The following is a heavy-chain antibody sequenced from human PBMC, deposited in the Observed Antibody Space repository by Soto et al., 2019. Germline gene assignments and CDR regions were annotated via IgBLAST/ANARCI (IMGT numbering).Heavy chain of an antibody. CDR1: GYTFTGHY. CDR3: AREPMVRAAHGFDI. J-gene: IGHJ3*02. V-gene: IGHV1-2*02. CDR2: INPNSVGT. Sequence: GASVKVSCKASGYTFTGHYMHWVRQAPGQGLEWMGWINPNSVGTNYALKFQGRVTMTRDTSISTAYMELSRLRSDDTAVYYCAREPMVRAAHGFDIWGQGTMVTVSS. D-gene: IGHD3-10*01.